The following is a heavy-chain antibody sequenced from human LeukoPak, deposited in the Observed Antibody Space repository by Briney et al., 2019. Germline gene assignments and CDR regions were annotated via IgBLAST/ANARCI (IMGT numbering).Heavy chain of an antibody. D-gene: IGHD4-17*01. Sequence: SVRVSCKASGGTFSSYAISWVRQAPGQGLEWMGGIIPIFGTANYAQKFQGRVTITADESTSTAYMELSSLRSEDTAVYYCACRPDDYGYYPSFDYWGQGTLVTVSS. CDR3: ACRPDDYGYYPSFDY. CDR1: GGTFSSYA. CDR2: IIPIFGTA. V-gene: IGHV1-69*13. J-gene: IGHJ4*02.